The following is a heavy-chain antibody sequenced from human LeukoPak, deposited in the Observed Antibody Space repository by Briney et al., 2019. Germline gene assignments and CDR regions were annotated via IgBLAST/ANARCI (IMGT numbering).Heavy chain of an antibody. V-gene: IGHV1-69*01. Sequence: GSSVKVSCKASGGTFSSYAINWVRQAPGQGLEWMGGIIPIFGTANYAQKFQGRVTITADESTSTAYMELSSLRSEDTAVYYCARGGYCSGGSCGVIYYYMDVWGKGTTVTVSS. J-gene: IGHJ6*03. D-gene: IGHD2-15*01. CDR3: ARGGYCSGGSCGVIYYYMDV. CDR1: GGTFSSYA. CDR2: IIPIFGTA.